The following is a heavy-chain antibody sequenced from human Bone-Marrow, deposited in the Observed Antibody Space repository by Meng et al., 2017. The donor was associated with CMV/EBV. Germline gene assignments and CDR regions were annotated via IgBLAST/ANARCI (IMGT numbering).Heavy chain of an antibody. D-gene: IGHD5-18*01. Sequence: ASVKVYCKTSGYTFSNYYIHWVRQAPEKGLEWMRIFNPSGDRTSYGKKFQGRVTMTRDTSASTVYMELSSLRIEETDVYDSAREYAAMVDVYYYGMEVWGKGTTVTVSS. CDR2: FNPSGDRT. CDR3: AREYAAMVDVYYYGMEV. J-gene: IGHJ6*04. CDR1: GYTFSNYY. V-gene: IGHV1-46*01.